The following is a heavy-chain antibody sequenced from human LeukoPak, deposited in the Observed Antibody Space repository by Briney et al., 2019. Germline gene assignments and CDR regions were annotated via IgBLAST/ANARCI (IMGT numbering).Heavy chain of an antibody. J-gene: IGHJ3*01. CDR3: VRDVNPYFGSNAYYDAFDV. Sequence: GGSLRLSCGGSGFTFGGYWMTWVRQAPGKGLEWVANINQDGTKKYYVDSVTGRFTISRDNAKSSLYLQMSSLRVEDTALYYCVRDVNPYFGSNAYYDAFDVWGQGTMVTVSS. CDR1: GFTFGGYW. CDR2: INQDGTKK. V-gene: IGHV3-7*01. D-gene: IGHD2/OR15-2a*01.